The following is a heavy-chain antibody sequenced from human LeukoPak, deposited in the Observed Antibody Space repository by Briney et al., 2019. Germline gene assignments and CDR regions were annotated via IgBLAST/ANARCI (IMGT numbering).Heavy chain of an antibody. CDR1: GGSISSSSYY. CDR3: ARDHGIEGVFGVVLLNFDY. CDR2: IYYSGST. V-gene: IGHV4-39*07. Sequence: PSETLSLTCTVSGGSISSSSYYWGWIRQPPGKGLGWIGSIYYSGSTYYNPSLKSRVTISVDTSKNQFSLKLNSVTAADTAVYYCARDHGIEGVFGVVLLNFDYWGQGTLVTVSS. D-gene: IGHD3-3*01. J-gene: IGHJ4*02.